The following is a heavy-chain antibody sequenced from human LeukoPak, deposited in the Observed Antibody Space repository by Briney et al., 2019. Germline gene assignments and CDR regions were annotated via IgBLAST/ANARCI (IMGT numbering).Heavy chain of an antibody. Sequence: GGSLRLSCAASGFTFSSYGMHWVRQAPGKGLEWVAFIRYDGSNKYYADSVKGRFTISRDNAKNSLYLQMNSLRAEDTAVYYCARDRRSRWGFDYWGQGTLVTVSS. CDR2: IRYDGSNK. D-gene: IGHD3-16*01. V-gene: IGHV3-30*02. CDR3: ARDRRSRWGFDY. J-gene: IGHJ4*02. CDR1: GFTFSSYG.